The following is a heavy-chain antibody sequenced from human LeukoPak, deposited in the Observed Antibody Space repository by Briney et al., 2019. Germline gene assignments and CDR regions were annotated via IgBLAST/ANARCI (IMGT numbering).Heavy chain of an antibody. Sequence: SETLSLTCTVSGGSISSSSYYWGWIRQPPGKGLEWIGSIYYSGSTYYNPSLKSRVTISVDTSKNQFSLKLSSVTAADTAVYYCARQTTVTSRGYYYMDVWGKGTTVTVSS. V-gene: IGHV4-39*01. CDR1: GGSISSSSYY. D-gene: IGHD4-11*01. J-gene: IGHJ6*03. CDR2: IYYSGST. CDR3: ARQTTVTSRGYYYMDV.